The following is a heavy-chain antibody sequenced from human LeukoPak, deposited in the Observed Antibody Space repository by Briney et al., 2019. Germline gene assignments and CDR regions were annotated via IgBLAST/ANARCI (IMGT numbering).Heavy chain of an antibody. CDR3: AREITTAGMGNFDY. CDR1: GGSISSSGHY. Sequence: PSQTLSLTCTVSGGSISSSGHYWSWIRQHPGKGLKWIGYIYYSGSAYYNPSLKSRVAISVDTSKNQFSLELSSVTAADTALYYCAREITTAGMGNFDYWGQGTLVTVSS. CDR2: IYYSGSA. J-gene: IGHJ4*02. D-gene: IGHD6-13*01. V-gene: IGHV4-31*03.